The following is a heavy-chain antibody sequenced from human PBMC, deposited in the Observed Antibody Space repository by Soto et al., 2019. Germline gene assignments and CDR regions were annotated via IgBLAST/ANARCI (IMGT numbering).Heavy chain of an antibody. J-gene: IGHJ6*02. CDR3: ARDIGSGTYYYYGMDV. CDR1: GFTFSNHA. V-gene: IGHV3-30*04. CDR2: IWYDGSNK. D-gene: IGHD3-10*01. Sequence: GGSLRLSCTASGFTFSNHAIHWVRQAPGKGLEWVAVIWYDGSNKYYAESVKGRFTISRDSPKNTLYLQMDSLRAEDMAVYYCARDIGSGTYYYYGMDVWGQGTTVTVSS.